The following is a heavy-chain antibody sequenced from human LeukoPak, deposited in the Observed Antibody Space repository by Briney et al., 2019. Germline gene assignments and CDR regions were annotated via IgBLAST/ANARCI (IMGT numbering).Heavy chain of an antibody. V-gene: IGHV4-39*01. Sequence: SETLSLTCTVSGVSISSSSNDGGWIRQPPGKGLEWIGSMYYGGITYYNPSLTSRVTISVPTSKNPCSRKLSSVTAADTAVYYSASPIRSNYVDYPPRYWGQGTLVTVSS. CDR2: MYYGGIT. J-gene: IGHJ4*02. D-gene: IGHD4-17*01. CDR1: GVSISSSSND. CDR3: ASPIRSNYVDYPPRY.